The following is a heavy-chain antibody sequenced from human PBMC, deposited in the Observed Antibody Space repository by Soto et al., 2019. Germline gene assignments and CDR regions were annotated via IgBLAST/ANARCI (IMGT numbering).Heavy chain of an antibody. J-gene: IGHJ4*02. CDR2: INHSGST. CDR1: GGSFSGYY. CDR3: ARGRRTLTKYSSSWYRGFDY. D-gene: IGHD6-13*01. Sequence: SETLSLTCAVYGGSFSGYYWSWIRQPPGKGLEWIGEINHSGSTNYNPSLKSRVTISVDTSKNQFSLKLSSVTAADTAVYYCARGRRTLTKYSSSWYRGFDYWGQGTLVTVSS. V-gene: IGHV4-34*01.